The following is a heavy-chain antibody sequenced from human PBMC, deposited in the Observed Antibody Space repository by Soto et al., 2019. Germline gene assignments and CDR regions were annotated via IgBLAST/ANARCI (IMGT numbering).Heavy chain of an antibody. V-gene: IGHV1-69*13. Sequence: GASVKVSCKASGYTFTSYGISWVRQAPGQGLEWMGGIIPIFGTANYAQKFQGRVTITADESTSTAYMELSSLRSEDTAVYYCARDLVRRDGYNLFDYWGQGTLVTVSS. CDR3: ARDLVRRDGYNLFDY. CDR1: GYTFTSYG. D-gene: IGHD5-12*01. CDR2: IIPIFGTA. J-gene: IGHJ4*02.